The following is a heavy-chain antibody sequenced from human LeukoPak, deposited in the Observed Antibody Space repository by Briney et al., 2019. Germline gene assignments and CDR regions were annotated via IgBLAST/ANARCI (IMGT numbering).Heavy chain of an antibody. Sequence: GGSLRLSCAASGFTFGAYYMSWIRQAPGKGLEWVSYISGSGSYTSYADSVKGRFTISRDNAKNSLYLQMNSLRAEDTAVYYCARRESSSWFFVDYWGQGTLVTVSS. D-gene: IGHD6-13*01. J-gene: IGHJ4*02. CDR3: ARRESSSWFFVDY. V-gene: IGHV3-11*03. CDR1: GFTFGAYY. CDR2: ISGSGSYT.